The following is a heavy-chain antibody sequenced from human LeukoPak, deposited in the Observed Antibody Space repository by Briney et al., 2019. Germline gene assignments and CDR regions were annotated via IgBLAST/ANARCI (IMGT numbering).Heavy chain of an antibody. V-gene: IGHV4-61*02. D-gene: IGHD2-21*01. CDR2: IYTSGST. CDR3: AREPADPGHLVVLAVVGCMDV. CDR1: GASISSGSYY. Sequence: PSETLSLTCTVSGASISSGSYYWSWIRQPAGKGLEWIGRIYTSGSTNYNPSHKSRVPISIDTSKNQFSLQLSSVTPADTAVSNCAREPADPGHLVVLAVVGCMDVWGNGTTLTVSS. J-gene: IGHJ6*03.